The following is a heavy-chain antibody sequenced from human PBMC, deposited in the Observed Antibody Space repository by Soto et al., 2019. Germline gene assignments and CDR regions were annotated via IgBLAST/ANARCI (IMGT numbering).Heavy chain of an antibody. V-gene: IGHV3-30-3*01. CDR3: ARGTTVTTWWFDP. J-gene: IGHJ5*02. Sequence: QVQLVESGGGVVQPGRSLRLSCAASGFTFSSYAMHWVRQAPGKGLEWVAVISYDGSNKYYADSVKGRFTISRHNSKNTLYLQMNSLRAEDTAVYYCARGTTVTTWWFDPWGQGTLVTVSS. D-gene: IGHD4-4*01. CDR2: ISYDGSNK. CDR1: GFTFSSYA.